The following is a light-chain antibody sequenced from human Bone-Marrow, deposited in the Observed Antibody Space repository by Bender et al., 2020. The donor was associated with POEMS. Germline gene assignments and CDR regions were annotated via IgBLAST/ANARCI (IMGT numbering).Light chain of an antibody. CDR3: CSYAGSSTWV. Sequence: QSALTQPASVSGSPGQSITISCTGTISDVGSYNLVSWYQQHPGKAPKVLIYEDYKRPSGVSDRLSGSKSDNTASLTISGQHTEEEATYYCCSYAGSSTWVFGGGTKLTVL. CDR2: EDY. CDR1: ISDVGSYNL. J-gene: IGLJ3*02. V-gene: IGLV2-23*01.